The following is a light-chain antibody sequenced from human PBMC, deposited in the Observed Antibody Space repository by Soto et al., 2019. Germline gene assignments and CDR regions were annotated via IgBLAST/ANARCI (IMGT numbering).Light chain of an antibody. CDR2: GAS. CDR1: QSVSSD. V-gene: IGKV3-15*01. J-gene: IGKJ2*01. CDR3: QQYNDWPPYT. Sequence: EIVMTQSPVTLSASPGERATLSCRASQSVSSDLAWYQQKPGQGPRLLIYGASTRATGIPARFSASGSGTEFTLIISSRQSEDFAVYFCQQYNDWPPYTFGQGTKLEIK.